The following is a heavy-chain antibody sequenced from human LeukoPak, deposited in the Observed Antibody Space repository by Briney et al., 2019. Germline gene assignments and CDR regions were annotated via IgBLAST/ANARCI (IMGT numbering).Heavy chain of an antibody. Sequence: SQTLSLTCAISGDSFSSNSAAWNWIRQSPSRGLEWLGRTYYRSKWYNDYAVSVKSRITINPDTSKNQFSLQLNSVTPEDTAVYYCARASGTIFEVVTLFDYWGQGTLVTVSS. J-gene: IGHJ4*02. CDR3: ARASGTIFEVVTLFDY. CDR1: GDSFSSNSAA. V-gene: IGHV6-1*01. D-gene: IGHD3-3*01. CDR2: TYYRSKWYN.